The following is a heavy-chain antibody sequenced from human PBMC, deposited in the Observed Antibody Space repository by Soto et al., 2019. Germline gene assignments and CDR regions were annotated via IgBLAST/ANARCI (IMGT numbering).Heavy chain of an antibody. CDR1: GFTFSTYA. D-gene: IGHD6-6*01. Sequence: EVQLLESGGGLVQPGGSLRLSCAASGFTFSTYAMSWVRQAPGKGLEWVSAISGSAEITYYADSVKGRFTISRDTSRSTLYLQMSSLRADDTAIYYCARGGTSSPSSIFDYWGQGTLVTVSP. CDR3: ARGGTSSPSSIFDY. J-gene: IGHJ4*02. CDR2: ISGSAEIT. V-gene: IGHV3-23*01.